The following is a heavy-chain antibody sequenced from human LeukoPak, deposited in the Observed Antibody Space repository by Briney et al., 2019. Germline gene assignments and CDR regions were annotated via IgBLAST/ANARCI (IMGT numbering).Heavy chain of an antibody. CDR3: ARDTVVVVVAAKGARYFEH. CDR2: IIPIFGTA. D-gene: IGHD2-15*01. CDR1: GGTFSSYA. V-gene: IGHV1-69*13. J-gene: IGHJ1*01. Sequence: ASVKVSCKASGGTFSSYAISWVRQAPGQGLEWMGGIIPIFGTANYAQKFQGRVTITADESTSTAYMELSSLRSEDTAVYYCARDTVVVVVAAKGARYFEHWGQGTLVTVSS.